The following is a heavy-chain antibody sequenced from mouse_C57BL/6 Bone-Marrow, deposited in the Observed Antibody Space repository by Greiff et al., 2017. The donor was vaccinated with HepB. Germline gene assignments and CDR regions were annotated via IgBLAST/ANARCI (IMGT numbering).Heavy chain of an antibody. V-gene: IGHV1-69*01. CDR1: GYTFTSYW. CDR2: IDPSDSYT. D-gene: IGHD1-1*01. Sequence: QVQLQQPGADLVMPGASVKLSCKASGYTFTSYWMHWVKQRPGQGLEWIGEIDPSDSYTTYNQKFKGKSTLTVDKSSSTAYMQLSSLTSEDSAVYYGARRIDLGSSYFYWYFDVWGKGTTVTVSS. CDR3: ARRIDLGSSYFYWYFDV. J-gene: IGHJ1*03.